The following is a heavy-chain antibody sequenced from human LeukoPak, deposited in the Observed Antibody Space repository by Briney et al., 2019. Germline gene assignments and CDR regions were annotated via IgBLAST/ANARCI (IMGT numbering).Heavy chain of an antibody. CDR1: GFTFSSYA. J-gene: IGHJ4*02. CDR2: ISGSGGST. CDR3: ARDPFGDSSGFDY. D-gene: IGHD6-19*01. Sequence: RSGGSLRLSCVASGFTFSSYAMSWVRQAPGKGLEWVSAISGSGGSTYYADSVKGRFTISRDNSKNTLYLQMNSLRAEDTAVYYCARDPFGDSSGFDYWGQGTLVTVSS. V-gene: IGHV3-23*01.